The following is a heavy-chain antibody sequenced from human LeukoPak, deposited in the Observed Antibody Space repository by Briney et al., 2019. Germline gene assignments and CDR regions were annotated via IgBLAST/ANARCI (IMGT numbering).Heavy chain of an antibody. V-gene: IGHV5-51*01. CDR2: IYPGDSDT. D-gene: IGHD6-13*01. Sequence: GESLKISCKGSGYILTDYWIGWVRQMPGKGLEWMGIIYPGDSDTKYSPSFQGQVTISADRSINTAYLQWSSLRASDTAIYYCATPYSSSWPWGQGTLVTVSS. J-gene: IGHJ5*02. CDR1: GYILTDYW. CDR3: ATPYSSSWP.